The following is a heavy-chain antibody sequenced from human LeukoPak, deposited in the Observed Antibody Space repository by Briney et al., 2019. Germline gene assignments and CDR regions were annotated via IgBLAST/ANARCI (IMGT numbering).Heavy chain of an antibody. J-gene: IGHJ4*02. CDR3: ARKSVAGTLFDY. CDR2: INYIGST. Sequence: SETLSLTCTVSGGSITNHFWSWIRQPPGKGLEWIGYINYIGSTNYNPSLKSRVTISVDTSKNQFSLKLTSVTAADTAVYYCARKSVAGTLFDYWGLGTPVTVSS. V-gene: IGHV4-59*11. D-gene: IGHD6-19*01. CDR1: GGSITNHF.